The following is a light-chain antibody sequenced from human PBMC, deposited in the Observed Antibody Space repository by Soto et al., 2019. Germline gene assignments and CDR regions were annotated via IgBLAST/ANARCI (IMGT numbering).Light chain of an antibody. J-gene: IGLJ2*01. CDR1: SSNVGGYNY. V-gene: IGLV2-14*03. CDR3: SSYTSLIAVI. Sequence: QSALTQPASVSGSPGQSITISCTGTSSNVGGYNYVSWYQQHPGKAPKLMIYDDSNRPSGVSNRFSGSKSGNTASLTISGLQADDEADYCCSSYTSLIAVIFGGGTKLTVL. CDR2: DDS.